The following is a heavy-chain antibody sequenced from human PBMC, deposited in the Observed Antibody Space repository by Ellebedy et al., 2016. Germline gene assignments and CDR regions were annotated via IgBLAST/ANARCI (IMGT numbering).Heavy chain of an antibody. J-gene: IGHJ4*02. Sequence: SETLSLTCTVSGGSISSGDYYWSWIRQPPGEGLEWIGYIYYSGSTFYNPSLKSRLTISVDTSKNQFSLKLSSVTAADTAVYYCARDSPSSTEIDYWGQGTLVTVSS. CDR2: IYYSGST. D-gene: IGHD2-2*01. CDR1: GGSISSGDYY. CDR3: ARDSPSSTEIDY. V-gene: IGHV4-30-4*01.